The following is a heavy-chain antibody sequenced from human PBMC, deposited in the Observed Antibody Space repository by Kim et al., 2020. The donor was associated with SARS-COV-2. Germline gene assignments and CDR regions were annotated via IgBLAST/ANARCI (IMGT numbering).Heavy chain of an antibody. CDR3: ARYKQQLGGVDAFDI. J-gene: IGHJ3*02. D-gene: IGHD6-13*01. V-gene: IGHV4-39*07. Sequence: SETLSLTCTVSGGSISSSSYYWGWIRQPPGKGLEWIGSIYYSGTTYYNPSLKSLVTISVDTSKNQSSLKLSSVTAADTAVYYCARYKQQLGGVDAFDIWGQGTMVTVSS. CDR2: IYYSGTT. CDR1: GGSISSSSYY.